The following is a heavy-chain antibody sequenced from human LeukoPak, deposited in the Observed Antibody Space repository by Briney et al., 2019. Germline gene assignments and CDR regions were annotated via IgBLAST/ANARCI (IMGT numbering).Heavy chain of an antibody. Sequence: PGRSLRLFCAASGFTFSSYGMHWVRQAPGKGLEWVAVISYDGSNKYYADSVKGRFTISRDNSKNTLYLQMNSLRAEDTAVYYCAKDLGAPRYSSSWAPDYWGQGTLVTVSS. D-gene: IGHD6-13*01. CDR3: AKDLGAPRYSSSWAPDY. V-gene: IGHV3-30*18. CDR2: ISYDGSNK. J-gene: IGHJ4*02. CDR1: GFTFSSYG.